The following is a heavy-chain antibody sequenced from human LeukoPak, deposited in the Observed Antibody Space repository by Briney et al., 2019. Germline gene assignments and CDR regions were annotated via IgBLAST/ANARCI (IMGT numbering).Heavy chain of an antibody. CDR2: IYTSGST. V-gene: IGHV4-4*07. CDR3: ARDRYYDSSGYYLLDY. D-gene: IGHD3-22*01. CDR1: GGSISSYY. Sequence: SETLSLTCTVSGGSISSYYWSWIRQPAGKGLEWIGRIYTSGSTNYNPSLKSRVTMSVDTSKNQFSLKLSSVTAADTAVYYCARDRYYDSSGYYLLDYWGQGTLVTVSS. J-gene: IGHJ4*02.